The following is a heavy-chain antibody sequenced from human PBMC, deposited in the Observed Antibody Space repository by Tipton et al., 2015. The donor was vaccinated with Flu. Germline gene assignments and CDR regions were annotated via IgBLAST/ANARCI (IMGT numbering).Heavy chain of an antibody. CDR1: GDSIDSRYY. Sequence: TLSLTRSVFGDSIDSRYYWAWIRQPPGKGLEWIGNIHREGNSYYSPSLKSRVTMSIDRSKNQFSLEMRPVTASDTAVYYCARRDYSNYVSDPKNWFNSWGLGTLVTVSS. J-gene: IGHJ5*01. V-gene: IGHV4-38-2*01. CDR3: ARRDYSNYVSDPKNWFNS. CDR2: IHREGNS. D-gene: IGHD4-11*01.